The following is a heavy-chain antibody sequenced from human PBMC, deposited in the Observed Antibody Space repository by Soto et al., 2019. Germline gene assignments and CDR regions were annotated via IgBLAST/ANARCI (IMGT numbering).Heavy chain of an antibody. D-gene: IGHD6-19*01. Sequence: GGSLRLSCAASGFTFSSYAMHWVRQAPGKGLEWVAVISYDGSNKYYADSVKGRFTISRDNSKNTLYLQMNSLRAEDTAVYYCARESPRWLWGQGTLVTVSS. J-gene: IGHJ4*02. CDR1: GFTFSSYA. CDR3: ARESPRWL. CDR2: ISYDGSNK. V-gene: IGHV3-30-3*01.